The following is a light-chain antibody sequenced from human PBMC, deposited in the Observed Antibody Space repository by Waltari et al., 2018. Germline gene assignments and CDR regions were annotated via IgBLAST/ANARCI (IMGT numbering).Light chain of an antibody. CDR2: DAI. CDR1: QGISSY. CDR3: LQHKSLPFT. Sequence: DIQMTQSPSSLSASVGDTVHITCRASQGISSYLNWFQQKPGKAPKLLIYDAITLHSEVPSRFSGSGSGTEFTLTISSLQTEDFAGYYCLQHKSLPFTFGPGTKLEI. V-gene: IGKV1-17*01. J-gene: IGKJ3*01.